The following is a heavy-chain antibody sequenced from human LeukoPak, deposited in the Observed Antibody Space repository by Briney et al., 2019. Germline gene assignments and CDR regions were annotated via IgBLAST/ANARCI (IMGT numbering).Heavy chain of an antibody. CDR2: IYSNGNT. CDR1: GGSITSFY. Sequence: SETLSLTCTVSGGSITSFYWSWIRQPAGKGLEWIGRIYSNGNTNYNPSLKSRVTISVDTSKNQFSLKLSSVTAADTAVYYCARFGAPLRFLEWLQAHNWFDPWGQGTLVTVSS. CDR3: ARFGAPLRFLEWLQAHNWFDP. V-gene: IGHV4-4*07. J-gene: IGHJ5*02. D-gene: IGHD3-3*01.